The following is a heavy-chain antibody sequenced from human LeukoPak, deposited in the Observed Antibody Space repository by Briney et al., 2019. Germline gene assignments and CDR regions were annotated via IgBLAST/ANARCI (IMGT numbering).Heavy chain of an antibody. J-gene: IGHJ4*02. CDR3: AKPALYYGDYVSTWGRFDY. CDR1: GFTFSRYG. V-gene: IGHV3-23*01. D-gene: IGHD4-17*01. CDR2: ISGSGGST. Sequence: GGSLRLSCAASGFTFSRYGMSWVRQAPGKGLEWVSAISGSGGSTYYADSVKGRFTISRDNSRNTLYLQMNSLRAEDTAVYYCAKPALYYGDYVSTWGRFDYWGQGTLVTVSS.